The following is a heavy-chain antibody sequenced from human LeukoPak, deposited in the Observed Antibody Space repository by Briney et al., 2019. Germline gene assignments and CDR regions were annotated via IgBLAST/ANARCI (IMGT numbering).Heavy chain of an antibody. CDR2: ISGSGGST. CDR3: AKDRVDTMIVVVMILDY. J-gene: IGHJ4*02. CDR1: GFTFSSYA. Sequence: AGGSLRLSCAASGFTFSSYAMSWVRQAPGKGLEWVSAISGSGGSTYYADSVKGRFTISRDNSKNKLYLQMNSMRAEDTDVYYCAKDRVDTMIVVVMILDYWGQGTLVTVSS. V-gene: IGHV3-23*01. D-gene: IGHD3-22*01.